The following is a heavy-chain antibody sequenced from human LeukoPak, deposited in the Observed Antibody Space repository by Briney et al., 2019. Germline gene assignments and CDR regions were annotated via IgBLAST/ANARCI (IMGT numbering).Heavy chain of an antibody. CDR3: ARGALRRRYQLLSRVSWFDP. Sequence: PSETLSLTCAVSGGSISSSNWWSWVRQPPGKGLEWIGEIYHSGSTNYNPSLKSRVTISVDKSKNQFSLKLSSVAAADTAVYYCARGALRRRYQLLSRVSWFDPWGQGTLVTVSS. J-gene: IGHJ5*02. CDR1: GGSISSSNW. CDR2: IYHSGST. V-gene: IGHV4-4*02. D-gene: IGHD2-2*01.